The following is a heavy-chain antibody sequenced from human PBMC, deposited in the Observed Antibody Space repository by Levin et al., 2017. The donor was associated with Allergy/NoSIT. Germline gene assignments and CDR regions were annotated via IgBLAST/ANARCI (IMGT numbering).Heavy chain of an antibody. CDR1: GFTFNNFG. J-gene: IGHJ3*01. V-gene: IGHV3-30*18. D-gene: IGHD6-13*01. Sequence: QPGGSLRLSCAASGFTFNNFGMHWVRQGPGKGLEWVAVISFDASQEYYADSVKGRFTISRDNSKNTLYLQMNSLRPEDTAVYFCAKIGDCSSGLCFWESLHDAVDVWGQGTMVSVSS. CDR2: ISFDASQE. CDR3: AKIGDCSSGLCFWESLHDAVDV.